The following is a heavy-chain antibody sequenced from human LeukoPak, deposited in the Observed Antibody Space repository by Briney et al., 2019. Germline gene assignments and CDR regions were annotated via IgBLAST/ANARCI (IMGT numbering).Heavy chain of an antibody. CDR3: ARGAWIQLWYGRSLDY. J-gene: IGHJ4*02. D-gene: IGHD5-18*01. Sequence: SETLSLTCAVHGGSFSGYYWSWIRQPPGKGLEWIGEINHSGSTNYNPSLKSRVTISVDTSKNQFSLKLSSVTAADTAVYYCARGAWIQLWYGRSLDYWGQGTLVTVSS. CDR2: INHSGST. V-gene: IGHV4-34*01. CDR1: GGSFSGYY.